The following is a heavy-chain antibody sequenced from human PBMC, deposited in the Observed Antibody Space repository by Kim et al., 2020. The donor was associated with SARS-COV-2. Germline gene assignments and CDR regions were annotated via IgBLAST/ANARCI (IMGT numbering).Heavy chain of an antibody. D-gene: IGHD1-26*01. Sequence: SVKVSCKASGGTFSSYAISWVRQAPGQGLEWMGGIIPIFGTANYAQKFQGRVTITADESTSTAYMELSSLRSEDTAVYYCARDGHSGSYNWFDPWGQGTLVTVSS. V-gene: IGHV1-69*13. J-gene: IGHJ5*02. CDR3: ARDGHSGSYNWFDP. CDR2: IIPIFGTA. CDR1: GGTFSSYA.